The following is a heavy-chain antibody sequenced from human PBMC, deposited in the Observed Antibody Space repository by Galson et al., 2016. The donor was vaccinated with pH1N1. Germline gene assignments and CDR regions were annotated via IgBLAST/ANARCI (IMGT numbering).Heavy chain of an antibody. D-gene: IGHD5-12*01. Sequence: SLRLSCAASGFTFTSYAMHWVRQAPGKGLEWVAVILYDGTNEYYADSVKGRFTISRDKTQSTVYLQMNSLRNEDTAFYYCARDSEYSGHEGFHWAQGTLVIVSS. CDR2: ILYDGTNE. J-gene: IGHJ4*02. CDR1: GFTFTSYA. CDR3: ARDSEYSGHEGFH. V-gene: IGHV3-30*04.